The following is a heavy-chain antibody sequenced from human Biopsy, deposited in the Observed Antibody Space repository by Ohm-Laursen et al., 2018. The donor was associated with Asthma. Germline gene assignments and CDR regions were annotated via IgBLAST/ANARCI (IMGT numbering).Heavy chain of an antibody. D-gene: IGHD4-17*01. J-gene: IGHJ4*02. CDR2: ISSDGTRK. V-gene: IGHV3-30*03. Sequence: RSLRLSCTASGFTFSRYGMHWVRQAPGKGLEWVAVISSDGTRKYYADSVKGRFNISRDDSKNILHLQMNSLGAEDTAVYYCARAQSFYGDYWGNYFDNWGQGTLVTVSS. CDR3: ARAQSFYGDYWGNYFDN. CDR1: GFTFSRYG.